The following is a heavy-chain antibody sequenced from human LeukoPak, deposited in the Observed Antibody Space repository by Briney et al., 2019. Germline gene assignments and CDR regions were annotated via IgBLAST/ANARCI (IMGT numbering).Heavy chain of an antibody. CDR2: IHYTGST. J-gene: IGHJ4*02. CDR3: ARSGDDSSGYPDF. CDR1: GGSISGYY. V-gene: IGHV4-59*12. Sequence: SETLSVTCTVPGGSISGYYWSWIRQSPGKGLEWIGYIHYTGSTDYHPSLKSRVVISEDTSKNQFSLKLSSATASDTAVYYCARSGDDSSGYPDFWGQGTLVTASS. D-gene: IGHD3-22*01.